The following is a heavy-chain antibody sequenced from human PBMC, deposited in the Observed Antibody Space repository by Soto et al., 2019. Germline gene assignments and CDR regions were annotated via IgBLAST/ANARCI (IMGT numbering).Heavy chain of an antibody. Sequence: GGSLRLSGAGSGFTFSSYGIHWVRQAPGKGLEWVALISYDGGNEKYTESVKDRFTISRDDSHNVAYLQMSSLRTEDTAMYYCAEDRYSGTYPTDFDYWGQGSLVTVSS. J-gene: IGHJ4*02. CDR1: GFTFSSYG. CDR2: ISYDGGNE. V-gene: IGHV3-30*18. CDR3: AEDRYSGTYPTDFDY. D-gene: IGHD1-26*01.